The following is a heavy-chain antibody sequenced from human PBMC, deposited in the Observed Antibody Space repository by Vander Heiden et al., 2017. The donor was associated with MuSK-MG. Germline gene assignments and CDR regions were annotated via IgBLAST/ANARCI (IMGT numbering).Heavy chain of an antibody. CDR1: GFTFRSYA. Sequence: QVQLVESGGGVVQPGRSLRLSCAASGFTFRSYAMHGVRQAPGKGLEWVAVISYDGSNKYYADSVKGRFTISRDNSKNTLYLQMNSLRAEDTAVYYCARDGITMVRGVIWNWFDPWGQGTLVTVSS. CDR2: ISYDGSNK. V-gene: IGHV3-30*04. D-gene: IGHD3-10*01. CDR3: ARDGITMVRGVIWNWFDP. J-gene: IGHJ5*02.